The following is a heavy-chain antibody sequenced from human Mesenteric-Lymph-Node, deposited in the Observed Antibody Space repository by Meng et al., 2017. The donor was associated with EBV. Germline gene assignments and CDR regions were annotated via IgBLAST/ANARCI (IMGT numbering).Heavy chain of an antibody. V-gene: IGHV4-34*01. CDR2: VYHTGGT. CDR3: ARGRGFPVRYFDL. J-gene: IGHJ4*02. CDR1: GGSFSGYY. D-gene: IGHD5-12*01. Sequence: VQVPQWGAGLLKSSETLSLTCAVYGGSFSGYYWTWIRQAPGKGLEWMGEVYHTGGTNYSPSLQNRVTVSVDVSKNQFALKLSSLTAADTSVYYCARGRGFPVRYFDLWGQGTLVTVSS.